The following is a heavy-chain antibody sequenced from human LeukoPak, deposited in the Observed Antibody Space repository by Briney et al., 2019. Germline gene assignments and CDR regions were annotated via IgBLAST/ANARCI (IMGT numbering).Heavy chain of an antibody. CDR1: GFTFRTYT. D-gene: IGHD2-21*01. Sequence: GGSLRLSCAASGFTFRTYTMNWVRQAPGKGLEWVSYISTSGSTSGSTIYYAESVKGRFTISRDNAKNSLYLQMNSLRVEDTAVYYCARDRSVVYFDYWGQGTLVTVSS. CDR3: ARDRSVVYFDY. V-gene: IGHV3-48*03. CDR2: ISTSGSTSGSTI. J-gene: IGHJ4*02.